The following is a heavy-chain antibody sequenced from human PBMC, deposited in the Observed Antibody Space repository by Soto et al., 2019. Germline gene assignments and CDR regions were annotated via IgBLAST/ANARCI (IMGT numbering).Heavy chain of an antibody. CDR2: IYWNDEK. D-gene: IGHD6-13*01. V-gene: IGHV2-5*01. CDR1: GFSLSPSGVG. J-gene: IGHJ1*01. CDR3: AHSRRNIAAAGTRYFQH. Sequence: SGPTLVNPTQPLTLTYTFCGFSLSPSGVGVGWIRQPPGKALEWHALIYWNDEKRYSPSLKSRLNITKDTSKNQVVLTMTNMDPVATATYFYAHSRRNIAAAGTRYFQHWGQGTLVTVSS.